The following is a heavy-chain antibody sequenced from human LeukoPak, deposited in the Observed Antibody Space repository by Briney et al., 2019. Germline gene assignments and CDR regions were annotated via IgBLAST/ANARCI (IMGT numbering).Heavy chain of an antibody. CDR2: IYYTGST. CDR1: GGFISSSSYY. Sequence: IPSETLSLTCTVSGGFISSSSYYWGWIRQPPGKGLEWIGSIYYTGSTYYNPSLKSRVTISVDTSKNQFSLKLSSVTAADTAVYYCARESRGVDYWGQGTLVTVSS. J-gene: IGHJ4*02. CDR3: ARESRGVDY. D-gene: IGHD3-10*01. V-gene: IGHV4-39*07.